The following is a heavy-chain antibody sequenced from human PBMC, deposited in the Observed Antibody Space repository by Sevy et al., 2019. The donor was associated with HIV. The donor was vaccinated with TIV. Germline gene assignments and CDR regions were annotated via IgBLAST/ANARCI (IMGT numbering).Heavy chain of an antibody. CDR2: NSFDGTTN. CDR3: AREGHSSGRAGIFNI. Sequence: RLSCVVSEFIFRASVMHWVRQAPGKGLEWVALNSFDGTTNFNGDSMKGRFTVSRDNSKNTLYLQMNSLRDDDTALYYCAREGHSSGRAGIFNIWGPGTMVTVS. D-gene: IGHD3-22*01. V-gene: IGHV3-30*04. CDR1: EFIFRASV. J-gene: IGHJ3*02.